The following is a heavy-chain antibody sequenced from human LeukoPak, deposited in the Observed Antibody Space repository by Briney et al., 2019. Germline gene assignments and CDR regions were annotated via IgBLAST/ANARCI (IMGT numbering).Heavy chain of an antibody. CDR3: ARESWGLALGYYYYYMDV. Sequence: SETLSLTCTVSGGSISSYYWSWIRQPPGKGLEWIGYIYYSGSTDYNPSLKSRVTISVDTSKNQFSLKLSSVTAADTAVYYCARESWGLALGYYYYYMDVWGKGTTVTIPS. D-gene: IGHD3-16*01. J-gene: IGHJ6*03. V-gene: IGHV4-59*01. CDR2: IYYSGST. CDR1: GGSISSYY.